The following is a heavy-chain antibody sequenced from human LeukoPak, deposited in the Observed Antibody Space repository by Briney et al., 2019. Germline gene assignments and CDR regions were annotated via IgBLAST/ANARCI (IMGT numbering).Heavy chain of an antibody. CDR2: IKQDGSEK. CDR3: ARDQRYCSSSSCPREPFDY. D-gene: IGHD2-2*01. Sequence: PGGSLRLSCAASGFTFSSYWMSWVRQAPGKGLEWVANIKQDGSEKYYVDSVKGRFTISRDNAKNSLYLQMNSLRAEDTAVYYCARDQRYCSSSSCPREPFDYWGQGTLVTVSS. V-gene: IGHV3-7*05. CDR1: GFTFSSYW. J-gene: IGHJ4*02.